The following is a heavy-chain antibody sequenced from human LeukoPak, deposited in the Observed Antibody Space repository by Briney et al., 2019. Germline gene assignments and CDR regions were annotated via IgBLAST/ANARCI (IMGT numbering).Heavy chain of an antibody. J-gene: IGHJ5*02. D-gene: IGHD3-9*01. CDR1: AGSISSSNYY. Sequence: SETLSLTCTVSAGSISSSNYYWGWIRQPPGKGLEWIGSIYYSGRTYYNPSLKSRVTISVDTSKNQFSLKLSSVTAADTAVYYCARQQKLRYFDWLEPWGQGTLVTVSS. CDR2: IYYSGRT. CDR3: ARQQKLRYFDWLEP. V-gene: IGHV4-39*01.